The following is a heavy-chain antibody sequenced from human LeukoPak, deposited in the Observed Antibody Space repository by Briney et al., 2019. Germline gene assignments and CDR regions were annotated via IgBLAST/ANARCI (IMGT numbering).Heavy chain of an antibody. V-gene: IGHV3-30*02. Sequence: WGSVTLSCAAPGFTFSSYGMHWVRRGPGEGPEGVAGMRYGGSNKYYADSVKGRFTIYRDNSKNTLYLQMNSLRAEDTAVYYCAKDTGKSIVPAAMGIDYWGQGTLVTVSS. J-gene: IGHJ4*02. CDR2: MRYGGSNK. CDR3: AKDTGKSIVPAAMGIDY. D-gene: IGHD2-2*01. CDR1: GFTFSSYG.